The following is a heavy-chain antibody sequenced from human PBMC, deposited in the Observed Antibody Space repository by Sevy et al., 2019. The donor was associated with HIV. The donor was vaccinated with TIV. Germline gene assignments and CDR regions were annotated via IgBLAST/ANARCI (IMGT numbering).Heavy chain of an antibody. CDR3: TRARYCGGDCYTNDY. J-gene: IGHJ4*02. Sequence: GGSLRLSCTASEFTFSSYDMHWVRQAPGKGLEWVAVISNDGKDKYYADFVKGRFTVSRDNSNKTVSLQMSSLRPEDAAVYCCTRARYCGGDCYTNDYWGQGTLVTVSS. D-gene: IGHD2-21*02. V-gene: IGHV3-30*04. CDR2: ISNDGKDK. CDR1: EFTFSSYD.